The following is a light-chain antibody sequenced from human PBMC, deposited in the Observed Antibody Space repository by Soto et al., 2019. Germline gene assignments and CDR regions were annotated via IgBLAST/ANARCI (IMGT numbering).Light chain of an antibody. CDR3: QSYDSSLSVWV. CDR2: GNN. J-gene: IGLJ3*02. V-gene: IGLV1-40*01. Sequence: QSVLTQPPSVSGAPGRRVTISCTGSSSNIGAGYDVHWYHQLPGTAPKLLIYGNNNRPSGVPDRFSGSRSGTSASLAITGLQAEDEADYYCQSYDSSLSVWVFGGGTKLTV. CDR1: SSNIGAGYD.